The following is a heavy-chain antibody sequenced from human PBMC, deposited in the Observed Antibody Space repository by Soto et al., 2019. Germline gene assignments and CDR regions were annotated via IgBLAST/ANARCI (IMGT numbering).Heavy chain of an antibody. J-gene: IGHJ5*02. Sequence: SETLSLTCSVSGGSISSYYWSWIRQPARKGLEWIGRIYTSGSTNYNASLKSRVTMSVDTSKNQFSLKLTSVTAADTAVYFCARDANWFDPWGQGTLVTVSS. CDR1: GGSISSYY. CDR3: ARDANWFDP. V-gene: IGHV4-4*07. CDR2: IYTSGST.